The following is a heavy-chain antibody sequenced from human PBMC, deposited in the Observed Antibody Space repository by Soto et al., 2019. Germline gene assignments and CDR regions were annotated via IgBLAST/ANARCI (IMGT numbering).Heavy chain of an antibody. J-gene: IGHJ5*02. D-gene: IGHD3-22*01. V-gene: IGHV2-5*02. Sequence: QITLKESGPTLVKPTQTLTLTCTFSGFSLSTSGVGVGWIRQPPGKALEWLALIYWDDDKRYSPSLKSRLTITKDPSKNQVVRTMTNMDPVDTATYYCAHRRGYYDSSGYWFDPWGQGTLVTVSS. CDR1: GFSLSTSGVG. CDR2: IYWDDDK. CDR3: AHRRGYYDSSGYWFDP.